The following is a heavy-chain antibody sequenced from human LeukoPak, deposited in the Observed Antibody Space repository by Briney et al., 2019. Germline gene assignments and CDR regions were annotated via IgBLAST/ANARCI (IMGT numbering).Heavy chain of an antibody. J-gene: IGHJ3*02. CDR3: ARDPRPLRYFDWSIDAFDI. V-gene: IGHV3-66*01. D-gene: IGHD3-9*01. CDR2: IYSGGST. Sequence: PGGSLRLSCAASGFTVSSNYMSWVRQAPGKGLEWVSVIYSGGSTYYADSVKGRFAISRDNSKNTLYLQTNSLRAEDTAVYYCARDPRPLRYFDWSIDAFDIRGQGTMVTVSS. CDR1: GFTVSSNY.